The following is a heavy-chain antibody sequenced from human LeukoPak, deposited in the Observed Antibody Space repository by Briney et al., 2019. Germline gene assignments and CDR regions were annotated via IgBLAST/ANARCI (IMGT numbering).Heavy chain of an antibody. Sequence: GGSLRLSCAASGFTFSSYWMSWVRQAPGKGLEWVSSISSSSSYISYADSVKGRFTISRDNAENSLYLQMNSLRAEDTAVYYCARGGTMIRGVISGMDVWGHGTTLTVSS. CDR1: GFTFSSYW. D-gene: IGHD3-10*01. V-gene: IGHV3-21*01. CDR2: ISSSSSYI. J-gene: IGHJ6*02. CDR3: ARGGTMIRGVISGMDV.